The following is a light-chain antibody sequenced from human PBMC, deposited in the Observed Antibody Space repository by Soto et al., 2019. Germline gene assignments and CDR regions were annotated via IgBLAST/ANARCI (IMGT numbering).Light chain of an antibody. CDR3: LQYHNLWA. J-gene: IGKJ1*01. Sequence: IVMTQSPATLSVSPGDIATLSCRASQNIYSNIAWYQQRPGQAPRLLIYRASTRATGVPARFSGSGSGTEFTLTISSLQSEDFTVYSCLQYHNLWAFGQGTKVDIK. V-gene: IGKV3-15*01. CDR2: RAS. CDR1: QNIYSN.